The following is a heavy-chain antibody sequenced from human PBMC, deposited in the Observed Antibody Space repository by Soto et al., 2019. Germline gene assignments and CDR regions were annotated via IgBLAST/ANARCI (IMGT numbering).Heavy chain of an antibody. Sequence: ASVKVSCKASGYTFTSYAVHWVRQAPGQRLEWMGWINAGNGNTKYSQKFQGRVTITRDTSASSAYMELSSLRSEDTAVYYCARGERYYYDSSGYFGFDYWAQGNLVTVSS. CDR2: INAGNGNT. CDR3: ARGERYYYDSSGYFGFDY. CDR1: GYTFTSYA. D-gene: IGHD3-22*01. V-gene: IGHV1-3*01. J-gene: IGHJ4*02.